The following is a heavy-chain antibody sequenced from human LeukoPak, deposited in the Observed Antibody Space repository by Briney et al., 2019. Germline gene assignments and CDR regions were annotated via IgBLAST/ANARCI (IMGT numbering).Heavy chain of an antibody. CDR1: GLTFSTYA. CDR3: TTGRD. V-gene: IGHV3-15*01. J-gene: IGHJ4*02. CDR2: VKTKTDGETA. Sequence: GGSLRLSCAASGLTFSTYAMSWVRQAPGKGLEWVGRVKTKTDGETADYAAPVKGRFTISRDDSKNTLYLQMNSLKTEDTAVYYCTTGRDWGQGTLVTVSS.